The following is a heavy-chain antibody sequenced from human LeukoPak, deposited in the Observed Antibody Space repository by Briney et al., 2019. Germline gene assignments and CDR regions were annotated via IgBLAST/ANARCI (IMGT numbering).Heavy chain of an antibody. CDR1: GYTFTSYG. V-gene: IGHV1-18*01. CDR2: ISAYNGNT. D-gene: IGHD2-2*01. J-gene: IGHJ5*02. CDR3: ARDFSSTYRPNWFDP. Sequence: ASVKVSCKASGYTFTSYGISWVRQAPGQGLEWMGWISAYNGNTNYAQKLQGRVTMTTDTYTSTAYMELRSLRSDDTAVYYCARDFSSTYRPNWFDPWGQGTLVTVS.